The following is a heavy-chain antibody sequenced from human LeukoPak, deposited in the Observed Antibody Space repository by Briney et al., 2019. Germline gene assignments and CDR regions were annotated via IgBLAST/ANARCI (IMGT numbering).Heavy chain of an antibody. CDR2: ISYDGSNK. Sequence: GGSLRLSCAASGFTFSSYGMHWVRQAPGKGLEWVAVISYDGSNKYYADSVKGRFTISRDNSKNTLYLQMSSLRAEDTAVYYCAKCLDYYDSSGYYIDYWGQGTLVTVSS. CDR3: AKCLDYYDSSGYYIDY. CDR1: GFTFSSYG. D-gene: IGHD3-22*01. V-gene: IGHV3-30*18. J-gene: IGHJ4*02.